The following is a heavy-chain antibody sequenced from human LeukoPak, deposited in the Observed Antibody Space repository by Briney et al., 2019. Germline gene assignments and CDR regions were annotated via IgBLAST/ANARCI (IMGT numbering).Heavy chain of an antibody. CDR3: ASFDYGTGFDY. V-gene: IGHV4-34*01. CDR1: GGSFSGYY. CDR2: INHSGST. D-gene: IGHD4/OR15-4a*01. J-gene: IGHJ4*02. Sequence: SETLSLTCAVYGGSFSGYYWSWIRQPPGKGLEWIGEINHSGSTNYNPSLKSRVTISVDTFKNQFSLKLSSVTAADTAVYYCASFDYGTGFDYWGQGTLVTVSS.